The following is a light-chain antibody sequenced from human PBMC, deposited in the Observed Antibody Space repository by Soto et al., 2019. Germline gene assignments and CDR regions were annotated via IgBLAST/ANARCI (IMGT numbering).Light chain of an antibody. J-gene: IGKJ1*01. CDR1: QSIGTW. CDR2: DAS. V-gene: IGKV1-5*01. Sequence: DIQVTQSPSTLSASVGDRVTITCGASQSIGTWLAWYQQKPGKAPKLLIFDASTLESGVPSRFSGSGSGTDFTLTISSLQPDDFETYYCQQYSDSSGALGQGTKVDIK. CDR3: QQYSDSSGA.